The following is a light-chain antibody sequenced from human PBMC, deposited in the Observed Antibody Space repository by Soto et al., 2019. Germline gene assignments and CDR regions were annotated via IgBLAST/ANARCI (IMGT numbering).Light chain of an antibody. J-gene: IGLJ2*01. V-gene: IGLV1-44*01. CDR2: SNN. CDR1: SSNIGSHT. Sequence: QSVLTQPPSASGTPGQRITISCSGSSSNIGSHTVNWHQQVPGTAPKLLIYSNNERPSGVPDRFSGSKSGTSASLAISGLQSGDEADYYCSSFTSSDTLLFGGGTKVTVL. CDR3: SSFTSSDTLL.